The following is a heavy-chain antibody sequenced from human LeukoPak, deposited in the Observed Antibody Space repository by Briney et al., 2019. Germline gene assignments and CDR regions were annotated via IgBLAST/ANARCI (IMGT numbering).Heavy chain of an antibody. CDR1: GFTFRSYA. CDR3: ARDLVIFGWNHFDY. Sequence: GGSLRLSCAASGFTFRSYAMHWVRQAPGKGLEWVAVISYDGSNKYYADSVKGRFTISRDNSKNTLYLQMNSLRAEDTAVYYCARDLVIFGWNHFDYWGQGTLVTVSS. J-gene: IGHJ4*02. D-gene: IGHD1-1*01. CDR2: ISYDGSNK. V-gene: IGHV3-30*01.